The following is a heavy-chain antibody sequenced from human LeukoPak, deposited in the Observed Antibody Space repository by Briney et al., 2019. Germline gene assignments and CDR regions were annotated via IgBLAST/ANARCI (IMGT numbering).Heavy chain of an antibody. CDR3: AKDRGTTVVIDY. Sequence: GRSLRLSCAASGFSFNRYGMHWDRQAPGKGLEWVAVISYDGSNKYYTDSVEGRFTISRDNSKNTLFLQMNSLRGEDTAVYYCAKDRGTTVVIDYWGQGTLVTVSS. CDR2: ISYDGSNK. V-gene: IGHV3-30*18. CDR1: GFSFNRYG. D-gene: IGHD4-23*01. J-gene: IGHJ4*02.